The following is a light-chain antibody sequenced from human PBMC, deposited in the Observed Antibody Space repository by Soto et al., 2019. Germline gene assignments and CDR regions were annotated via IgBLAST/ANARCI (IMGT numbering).Light chain of an antibody. J-gene: IGLJ3*02. Sequence: QSVLTQPPSASGTPGQRVTISCSGSSSNIGSNYVYWYRQLPGTAPKLLIYSNNQRPSGVPDRFSGSKSGTSASLAISGLRSEDEADYYCAAWDDSLSGSWVFGGGTKLTVL. V-gene: IGLV1-47*02. CDR1: SSNIGSNY. CDR3: AAWDDSLSGSWV. CDR2: SNN.